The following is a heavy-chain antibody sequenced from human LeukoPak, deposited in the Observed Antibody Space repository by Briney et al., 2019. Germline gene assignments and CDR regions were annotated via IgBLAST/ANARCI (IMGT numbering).Heavy chain of an antibody. Sequence: ASVKVSCKASGGTFTSYAFIWGRQAPGQGLEWMGGIIPIFDTTNYAQKFQGRVTITADDSTSTVYMDLSSLRSEDTAVYYCAKADVTLIRGGGYYYGLDVWGKGTTVTVSS. CDR1: GGTFTSYA. J-gene: IGHJ6*04. CDR2: IIPIFDTT. V-gene: IGHV1-69*13. D-gene: IGHD3-10*01. CDR3: AKADVTLIRGGGYYYGLDV.